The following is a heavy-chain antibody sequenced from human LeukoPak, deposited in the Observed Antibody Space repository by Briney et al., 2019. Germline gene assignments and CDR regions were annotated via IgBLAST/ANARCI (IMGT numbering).Heavy chain of an antibody. CDR2: IWYDGSNK. Sequence: GRSLRLSCAASGFTFSSYGMHWVRQAPGKGLEWVAVIWYDGSNKYYADSVKGRFTISRDNSTNTLYLQMNSLRAEDTAVYYCAKVSTSSVYYYYYYMDVWGKGTTVTVSS. CDR3: AKVSTSSVYYYYYYMDV. CDR1: GFTFSSYG. D-gene: IGHD2-2*01. V-gene: IGHV3-33*06. J-gene: IGHJ6*03.